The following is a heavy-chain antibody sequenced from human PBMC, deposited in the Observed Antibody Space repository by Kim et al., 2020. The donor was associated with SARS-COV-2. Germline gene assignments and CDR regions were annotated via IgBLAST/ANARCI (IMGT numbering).Heavy chain of an antibody. D-gene: IGHD6-19*01. CDR2: ISYDGSNK. CDR1: GFTFSSYA. V-gene: IGHV3-30-3*01. J-gene: IGHJ4*02. CDR3: ARGSITVAGYY. Sequence: GGSLRLSCAASGFTFSSYAMHWVRQAPGKGLEWVAVISYDGSNKYYADSVKGRFTISRDNSKNTLYLQMNSLRAEDTAVYYCARGSITVAGYYWGQGTLV.